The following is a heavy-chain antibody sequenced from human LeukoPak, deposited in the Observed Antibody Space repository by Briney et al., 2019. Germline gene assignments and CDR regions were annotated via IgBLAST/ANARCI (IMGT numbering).Heavy chain of an antibody. D-gene: IGHD6-19*01. Sequence: ASVKVSCKASGYTFTSYGISWVRQAPGQGLEWMGWISAYNGNTNYAQKLQGRVTMTTDTSTSTAYMELRSLRSDDTDVYYCARDPSRITEQSLVPSQFDYWGQGTLVTVSS. CDR3: ARDPSRITEQSLVPSQFDY. J-gene: IGHJ4*02. CDR1: GYTFTSYG. CDR2: ISAYNGNT. V-gene: IGHV1-18*01.